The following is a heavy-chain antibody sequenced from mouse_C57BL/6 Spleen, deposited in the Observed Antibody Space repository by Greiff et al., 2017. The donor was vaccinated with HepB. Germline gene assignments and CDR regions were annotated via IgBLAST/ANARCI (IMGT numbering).Heavy chain of an antibody. CDR3: AREGITTVVDYFDY. J-gene: IGHJ2*01. D-gene: IGHD1-1*01. V-gene: IGHV1-53*01. CDR1: GYTFTSYW. Sequence: QVQLQQPGTELVKPGASVKLSCKASGYTFTSYWMHWVKQRPGQGLVWIGNINPSNGGTNYNEKFKSKATLTVDKSSSTAYMQLSSLTSEDSAVYYCAREGITTVVDYFDYWGQGTTLTVSS. CDR2: INPSNGGT.